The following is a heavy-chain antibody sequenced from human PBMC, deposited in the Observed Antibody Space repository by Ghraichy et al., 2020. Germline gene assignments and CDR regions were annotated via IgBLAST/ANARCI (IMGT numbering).Heavy chain of an antibody. CDR2: IYYNGYT. CDR1: GGSVSSDSYY. Sequence: SQTLSLTCTVSGGSVSSDSYYWGWIRQTPGKGLEWIASIYYNGYTYYNPSLKSRVTISVDMSKNQFALKLSSVIAADTAVYYCASSAFGVVINLYYFDYWGQGTLVTVSS. J-gene: IGHJ4*02. D-gene: IGHD3-3*01. V-gene: IGHV4-39*01. CDR3: ASSAFGVVINLYYFDY.